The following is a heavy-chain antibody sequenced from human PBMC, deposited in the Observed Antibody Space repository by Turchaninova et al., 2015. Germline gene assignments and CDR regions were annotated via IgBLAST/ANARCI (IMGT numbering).Heavy chain of an antibody. V-gene: IGHV6-1*01. D-gene: IGHD4-23*01. J-gene: IGHJ4*02. CDR1: GDSVSSDSTA. Sequence: QVVLQQSGPGLVQPSQTPSLTCAISGDSVSSDSTAWNWSRQSPSRGLEWLGRTYSRSKWYNDYAVSVKSRITINPDTAKNQFSLQLNSVTPEDTAVYYCARGFGGTFDYWGQGTLVTVSS. CDR2: TYSRSKWYN. CDR3: ARGFGGTFDY.